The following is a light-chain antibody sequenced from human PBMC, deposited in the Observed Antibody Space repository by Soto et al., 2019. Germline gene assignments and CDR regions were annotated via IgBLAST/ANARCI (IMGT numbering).Light chain of an antibody. V-gene: IGKV3-15*01. Sequence: EIVMTQSPATLSVSPGERATLFCRASQSVNNNFLAWYQQKPGQAPRLLIHGASTRATGIPARFSGSGSGTECTLTISSLQSEDFAGYYCQQYSAWPLTFGGGTKVEIK. CDR2: GAS. CDR3: QQYSAWPLT. CDR1: QSVNNN. J-gene: IGKJ4*01.